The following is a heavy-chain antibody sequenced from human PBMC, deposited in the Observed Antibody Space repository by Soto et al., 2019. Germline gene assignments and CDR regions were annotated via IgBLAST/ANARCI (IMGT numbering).Heavy chain of an antibody. D-gene: IGHD3-10*01. Sequence: GGSLRLSCAASGFTFSSYSMNWVRQAPGKGLEWVSSISSSSSYIYYADSVKGRFTISRDNAENSLYLQMSRLRAEDTAVYYCARGLEESGSFKGYYYYGMDVWGQGTTVTVSS. CDR2: ISSSSSYI. CDR1: GFTFSSYS. J-gene: IGHJ6*02. V-gene: IGHV3-21*01. CDR3: ARGLEESGSFKGYYYYGMDV.